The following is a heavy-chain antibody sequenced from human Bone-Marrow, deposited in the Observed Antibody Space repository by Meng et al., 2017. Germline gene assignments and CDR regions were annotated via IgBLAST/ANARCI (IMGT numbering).Heavy chain of an antibody. CDR1: DYTLTSDG. V-gene: IGHV1-18*04. CDR3: ARDRPIIAPGRFDY. Sequence: QGQVVQSGAEVKKPGASVKVSCKVSDYTLTSDGFSWVRQAPGQGLEWMGWISAYNGNTNYAQKLQGRVTMATDTSTSTAYMELRSLRSDDTAVYYCARDRPIIAPGRFDYWGQGTLVTVSS. D-gene: IGHD3-10*01. CDR2: ISAYNGNT. J-gene: IGHJ4*02.